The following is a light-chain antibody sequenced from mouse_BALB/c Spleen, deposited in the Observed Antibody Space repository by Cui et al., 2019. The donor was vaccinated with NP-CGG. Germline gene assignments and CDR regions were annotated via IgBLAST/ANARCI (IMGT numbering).Light chain of an antibody. Sequence: QAVVTQESALTTSPGETVTLTCRSSTGAVTTNNYANWVQEKPDHLFTGLIGGTNNRPPGVPARFSGSLIGDKAAITITGAQTEDEAIYFCALWYSNHWVFGGGTKLTVL. CDR3: ALWYSNHWV. J-gene: IGLJ1*01. CDR2: GTN. V-gene: IGLV1*01. CDR1: TGAVTTNNY.